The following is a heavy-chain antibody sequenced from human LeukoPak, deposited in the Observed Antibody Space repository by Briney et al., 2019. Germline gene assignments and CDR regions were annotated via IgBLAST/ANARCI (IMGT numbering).Heavy chain of an antibody. D-gene: IGHD2-2*01. J-gene: IGHJ5*02. CDR2: INPSGGST. Sequence: ASVKVSCKASGYTFTSYYIHWVRQAPGQGLEWMGMINPSGGSTSYAQKSQGRVTMTRDTSTSTVYMELSSLRSEDTAVSYCARAPGSVVVPAGFDPWGQGTLVTVSS. CDR1: GYTFTSYY. V-gene: IGHV1-46*01. CDR3: ARAPGSVVVPAGFDP.